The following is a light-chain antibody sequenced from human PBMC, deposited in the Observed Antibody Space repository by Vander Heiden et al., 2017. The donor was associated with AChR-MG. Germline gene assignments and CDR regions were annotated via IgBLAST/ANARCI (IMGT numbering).Light chain of an antibody. J-gene: IGKJ5*01. Sequence: DIVMTQSPDSLAVSLGERATINCKSSQTVLYSSNNKNYLAWYQQKPGQPPKLLLYWASTRESGVPDRFSGSGSGTDFTLTISSLQAEDVAVYYCQQYYNTPITFGQGTRLEIK. CDR3: QQYYNTPIT. CDR1: QTVLYSSNNKNY. V-gene: IGKV4-1*01. CDR2: WAS.